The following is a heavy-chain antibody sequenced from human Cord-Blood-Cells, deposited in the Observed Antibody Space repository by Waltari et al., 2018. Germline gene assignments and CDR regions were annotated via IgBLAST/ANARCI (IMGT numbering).Heavy chain of an antibody. V-gene: IGHV3-73*02. Sequence: EVQLVESGGGLVQPGGSLKLSCAASGFTFSGSAMHWVRQASGKGLEWVGRIRSKANSYATAYAASVKGRCTISRDDSKNTAYLQMNSLKTEDTAVYYCTGSTGTFDYWGQGTLVTVSS. J-gene: IGHJ4*02. CDR2: IRSKANSYAT. D-gene: IGHD2-8*02. CDR3: TGSTGTFDY. CDR1: GFTFSGSA.